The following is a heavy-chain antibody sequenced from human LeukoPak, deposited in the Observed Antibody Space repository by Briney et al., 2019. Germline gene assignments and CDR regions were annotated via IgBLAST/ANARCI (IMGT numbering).Heavy chain of an antibody. CDR2: IYYSGST. CDR1: GGSISSYY. CDR3: ARGYIAARPDY. V-gene: IGHV4-59*01. Sequence: PSETLSLTCTVSGGSISSYYWSWIRQPPGKGLEWIGYIYYSGSTNYNPSLKSRVTISVDTSKNQFSLKLSSVTAADTAVYYCARGYIAARPDYWGQGTLVTVSS. J-gene: IGHJ4*02. D-gene: IGHD6-6*01.